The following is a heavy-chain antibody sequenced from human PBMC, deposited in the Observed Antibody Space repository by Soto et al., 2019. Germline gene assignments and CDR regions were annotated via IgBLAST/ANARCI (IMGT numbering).Heavy chain of an antibody. D-gene: IGHD2-15*01. CDR2: IYYSGST. Sequence: TSETLSLTCAVSGGSISSGDYYWSWIRQPPGKGLEWIGYIYYSGSTYYNPSLKSRVTISVDTSKNQFSLKLSSVTAADTAVYYCARYYSPGRFDYWGQGTLVTVSS. J-gene: IGHJ4*02. CDR1: GGSISSGDYY. CDR3: ARYYSPGRFDY. V-gene: IGHV4-30-4*01.